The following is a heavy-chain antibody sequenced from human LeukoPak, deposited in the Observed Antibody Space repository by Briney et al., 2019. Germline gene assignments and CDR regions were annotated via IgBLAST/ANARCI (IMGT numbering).Heavy chain of an antibody. J-gene: IGHJ4*02. V-gene: IGHV4-4*07. D-gene: IGHD1-26*01. CDR3: ARQGYTASYYFLDY. Sequence: SETLSLTCTVSGGSIRSYFWGWVRQPAGKGLEWIGRIYTTGATVYNPSLKTRLTMSIDTSKNQFSLRLTSVVAADTAVYYCARQGYTASYYFLDYWSQGTLVTVSS. CDR1: GGSIRSYF. CDR2: IYTTGAT.